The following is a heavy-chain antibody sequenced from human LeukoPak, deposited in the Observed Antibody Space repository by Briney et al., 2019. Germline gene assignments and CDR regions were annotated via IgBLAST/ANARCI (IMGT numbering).Heavy chain of an antibody. CDR1: GGSISSGSYY. V-gene: IGHV4-61*02. J-gene: IGHJ6*03. CDR3: AREVVYYYYMGV. CDR2: IYTSGST. Sequence: SQTLSLTCTVSGGSISSGSYYWSWIRQPAGKGLEWIGRIYTSGSTNYNPSLKSRVTISVDTSKNQFSLKLSSVTAADTAVYYCAREVVYYYYMGVWGKGTTVTVSS.